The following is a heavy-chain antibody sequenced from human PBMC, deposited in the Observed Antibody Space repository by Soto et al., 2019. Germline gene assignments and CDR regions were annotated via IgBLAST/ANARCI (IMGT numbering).Heavy chain of an antibody. J-gene: IGHJ4*02. D-gene: IGHD6-19*01. V-gene: IGHV3-33*01. CDR3: ARAKQWLGEKDY. CDR1: GFTFYSYG. Sequence: HPCGSMRLSCAASGFTFYSYGMPWVRQAQGKGLEWVAVIWYDGSNKYYADSVKGRFAISRDNSKNTLYLQMNSLRAEDTAVYYCARAKQWLGEKDYWGQGTLVTVSS. CDR2: IWYDGSNK.